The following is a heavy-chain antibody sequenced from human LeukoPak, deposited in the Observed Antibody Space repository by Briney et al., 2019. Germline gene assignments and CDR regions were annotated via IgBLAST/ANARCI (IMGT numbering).Heavy chain of an antibody. V-gene: IGHV3-48*01. D-gene: IGHD1-14*01. J-gene: IGHJ3*02. CDR3: ARDANLPRPFDI. CDR1: GFTFSSYS. CDR2: ISSSGTTR. Sequence: GWSLRLSCAASGFTFSSYSMNWVRQAPGKGLEWVSYISSSGTTRYHADSVKGRFTISRDNAKNSLSLQINSLRAEDTAVYYCARDANLPRPFDIWGQGTMVTVSS.